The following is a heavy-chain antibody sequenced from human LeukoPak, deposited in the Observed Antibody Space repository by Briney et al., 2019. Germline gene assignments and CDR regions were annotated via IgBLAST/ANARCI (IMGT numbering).Heavy chain of an antibody. CDR3: ATLQGGGYCSGGSCRYYFDY. V-gene: IGHV1-2*02. CDR1: GYTFTGYY. CDR2: INPNSGGT. Sequence: ASVKVSCKASGYTFTGYYMHWVRQAPGQGLEWMGWINPNSGGTNYAQKFQGRVTMTRDTSISTAYMELSRLRSDDTAVYYCATLQGGGYCSGGSCRYYFDYWGQGTLVTVSS. D-gene: IGHD2-15*01. J-gene: IGHJ4*02.